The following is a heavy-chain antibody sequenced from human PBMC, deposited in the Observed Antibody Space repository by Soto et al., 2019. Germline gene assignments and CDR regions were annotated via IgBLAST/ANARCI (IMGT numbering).Heavy chain of an antibody. CDR3: AREVVDFGVIIPTPMDV. CDR2: ISGSGSTI. CDR1: GFTFSGYE. D-gene: IGHD3-3*01. V-gene: IGHV3-48*03. Sequence: GGSLRLSCAASGFTFSGYEMNWVRQAPGKGLEWVSYISGSGSTIYYADSVKGRFTISRDNAKDPLYLQMNSLRAEDTAVYYCAREVVDFGVIIPTPMDVWGQGTTVTVSS. J-gene: IGHJ6*02.